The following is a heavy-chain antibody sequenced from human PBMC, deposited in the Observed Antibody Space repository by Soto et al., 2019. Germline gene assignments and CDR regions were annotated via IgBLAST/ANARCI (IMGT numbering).Heavy chain of an antibody. D-gene: IGHD1-26*01. CDR3: AKDPGVGATAYFDY. V-gene: IGHV3-30*18. Sequence: QVQLVESGGGVVQPGRSLRLSCAASGFTFSSYGMHWVRQAPGKGLEWVAVISYDGSNKYYADSVKGRFTISRDNSKNTLYLQMNSLRAEDTAVYYCAKDPGVGATAYFDYWGQGTLVTVSS. J-gene: IGHJ4*02. CDR2: ISYDGSNK. CDR1: GFTFSSYG.